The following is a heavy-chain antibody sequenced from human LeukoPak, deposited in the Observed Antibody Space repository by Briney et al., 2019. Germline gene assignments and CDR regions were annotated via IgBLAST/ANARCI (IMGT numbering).Heavy chain of an antibody. CDR3: AKDLPINRGVSSGPLGYFDY. CDR2: ISGSGGST. CDR1: GFTFSSYA. J-gene: IGHJ4*02. V-gene: IGHV3-23*01. Sequence: PGGSLRLSCAASGFTFSSYAMSWVRQAPGKGLEWVSAISGSGGSTYYADSVKGRFTISRDNSKNTLYLQMNSLRAEDTAVYYCAKDLPINRGVSSGPLGYFDYWGQGTLVTISS. D-gene: IGHD3-10*01.